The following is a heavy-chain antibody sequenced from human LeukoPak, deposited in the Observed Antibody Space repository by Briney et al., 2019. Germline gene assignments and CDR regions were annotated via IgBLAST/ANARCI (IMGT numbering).Heavy chain of an antibody. Sequence: SETLSLTCTVSGGSISSYYWSWIRQPPGKGLEWIGYIYGSGYTNYNPSLKSRVTMSIDTSKNHFSLKLTSVTAADTATYYCARETSLAGFASGLGFNYWGQGILVTVSS. CDR2: IYGSGYT. CDR1: GGSISSYY. V-gene: IGHV4-59*01. CDR3: ARETSLAGFASGLGFNY. D-gene: IGHD6-19*01. J-gene: IGHJ4*02.